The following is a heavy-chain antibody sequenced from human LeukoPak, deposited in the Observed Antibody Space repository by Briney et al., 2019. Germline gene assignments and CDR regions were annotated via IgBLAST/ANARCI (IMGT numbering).Heavy chain of an antibody. Sequence: RGESLKISCKGSGYSFTSYWIGWVRQMPGKGLEWMGIIYPGDSDTRYSPSFQGQVTISADKSISTTYLQWSSLKASDTAMYYCARPYRGYYTADAFDIWGQGTVVTVSS. V-gene: IGHV5-51*01. J-gene: IGHJ3*02. CDR2: IYPGDSDT. CDR3: ARPYRGYYTADAFDI. D-gene: IGHD3-3*01. CDR1: GYSFTSYW.